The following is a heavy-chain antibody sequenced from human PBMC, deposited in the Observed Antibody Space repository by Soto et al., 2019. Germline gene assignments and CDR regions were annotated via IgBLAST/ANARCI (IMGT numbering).Heavy chain of an antibody. Sequence: QVQLVQSGAEVTEPGASVKVSCKTSGFTFTLHYIHWVRQAPGQGLEWGGMVNAGDGSATYAREFRDQVSMTWDTSTSTVYLDLNSLKSEDTAIYYCARERDSFDYWGQGTLVSVSP. D-gene: IGHD3-22*01. CDR3: ARERDSFDY. CDR1: GFTFTLHY. CDR2: VNAGDGSA. V-gene: IGHV1-46*01. J-gene: IGHJ4*02.